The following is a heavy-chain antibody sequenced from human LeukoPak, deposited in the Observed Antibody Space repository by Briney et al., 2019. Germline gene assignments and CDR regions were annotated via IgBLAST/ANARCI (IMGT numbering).Heavy chain of an antibody. J-gene: IGHJ6*03. CDR2: TYYRSKWYN. CDR1: GDSVSSNSAA. V-gene: IGHV6-1*01. D-gene: IGHD5-12*01. CDR3: ARASIVATKYYYYYYMDV. Sequence: SQTLSLTCAISGDSVSSNSAAWNWIRQSRSRGLEWLGRTYYRSKWYNDYAVSVKSRITINPDTSKNQFSLQLNSVTPEDTAVYYCARASIVATKYYYYYYMDVWGKGTTVTVSS.